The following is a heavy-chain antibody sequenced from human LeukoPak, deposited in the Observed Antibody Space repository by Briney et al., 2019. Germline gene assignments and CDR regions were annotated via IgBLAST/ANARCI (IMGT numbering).Heavy chain of an antibody. Sequence: SETLSLTCNVSGGSIRSSSYYWAWIRQPPGKGLEGIGTIFFSGSTYYNPSLNSRLTTSIDTSKNQFSLKMTSVTAADTAVYYCARLSGYSDSSGYYLDYWGQGTLVTVSS. CDR2: IFFSGST. V-gene: IGHV4-39*01. J-gene: IGHJ4*02. CDR3: ARLSGYSDSSGYYLDY. CDR1: GGSIRSSSYY. D-gene: IGHD3-22*01.